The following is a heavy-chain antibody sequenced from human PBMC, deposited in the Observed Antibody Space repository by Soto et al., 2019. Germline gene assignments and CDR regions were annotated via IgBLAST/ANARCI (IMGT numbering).Heavy chain of an antibody. D-gene: IGHD3-16*01. V-gene: IGHV4-39*01. Sequence: NPSETLSLTCTVSGGSISSSSYYWGWIRQPPGKGLEWIGSIYYSGSTYYNPSLKSRVTISVDTSKNQFSLKLSSVTAADTAVYYCARARGGLFQSWGQGTLVTVSS. CDR2: IYYSGST. J-gene: IGHJ5*02. CDR1: GGSISSSSYY. CDR3: ARARGGLFQS.